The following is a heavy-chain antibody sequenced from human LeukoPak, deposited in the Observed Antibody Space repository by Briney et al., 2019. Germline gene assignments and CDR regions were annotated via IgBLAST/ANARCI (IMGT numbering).Heavy chain of an antibody. J-gene: IGHJ4*02. CDR2: LSSSGGRT. Sequence: GGSLRLSCAASGFTFSNYAMTWVRQAPGKGPEWVSTLSSSGGRTYSADSVKGQFTISRDNSKNTLYLEMDRLRAEDTAIYYCAKHTQYTGTYYAIDYWGQGTLVIVSS. D-gene: IGHD1-26*01. V-gene: IGHV3-23*01. CDR1: GFTFSNYA. CDR3: AKHTQYTGTYYAIDY.